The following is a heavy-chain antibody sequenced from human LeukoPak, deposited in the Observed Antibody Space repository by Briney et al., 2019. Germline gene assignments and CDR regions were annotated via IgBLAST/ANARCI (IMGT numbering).Heavy chain of an antibody. D-gene: IGHD7-27*01. V-gene: IGHV6-1*01. Sequence: SQTLSLTCAISGDGLSVSSDVWNWVRQSPSRGLEWLGRTYYKSKWHNDYAVSVKSRISISPDTSKNQFYLHLNSVTPEDTAVYDCARDADWGYDAYDIWGQGTMVTVSS. J-gene: IGHJ3*02. CDR2: TYYKSKWHN. CDR3: ARDADWGYDAYDI. CDR1: GDGLSVSSDV.